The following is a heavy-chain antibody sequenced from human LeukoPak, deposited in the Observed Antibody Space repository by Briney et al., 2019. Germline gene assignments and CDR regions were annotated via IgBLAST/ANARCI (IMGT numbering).Heavy chain of an antibody. J-gene: IGHJ4*02. CDR3: AREALPYYYDSSGYYPFDY. Sequence: PGGSLRLSCAASGFTFSSYWMHWVRQAPGKGLVWVSRINSDGSSTSYADSVKGRFTISRDNDKNTLYLQMNSLRAEDTAVYDCAREALPYYYDSSGYYPFDYWGQGTLVTVSS. CDR1: GFTFSSYW. V-gene: IGHV3-74*01. D-gene: IGHD3-22*01. CDR2: INSDGSST.